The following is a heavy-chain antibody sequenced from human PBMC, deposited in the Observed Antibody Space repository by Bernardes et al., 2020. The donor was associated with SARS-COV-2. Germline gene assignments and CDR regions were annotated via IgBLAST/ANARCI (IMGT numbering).Heavy chain of an antibody. J-gene: IGHJ2*01. Sequence: SETLSLTCTVSGGSIGSYYWAWIRQPPGKGLEWIGYIYYSGGTNYNPSLKSRVTISVDRSQNQFSLNLSSVTPADTAVYYCARDLSHLVRRGFDLWGRGTLVTVSS. CDR1: GGSIGSYY. CDR2: IYYSGGT. V-gene: IGHV4-59*01. D-gene: IGHD3-10*01. CDR3: ARDLSHLVRRGFDL.